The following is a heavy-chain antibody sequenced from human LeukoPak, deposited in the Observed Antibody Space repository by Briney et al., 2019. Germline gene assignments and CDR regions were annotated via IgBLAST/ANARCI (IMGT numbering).Heavy chain of an antibody. CDR3: ARGLYYYDSSAPIEVFDY. D-gene: IGHD3-22*01. Sequence: GGSLRLSCAASGFTFSDYYMSWIRQAPGKGLEWVSYISSSSSYTNYADSVKGRFTISRDNSKNTLYLQMNSLRAEDTAVYYCARGLYYYDSSAPIEVFDYWGQGTLVTVSS. CDR2: ISSSSSYT. CDR1: GFTFSDYY. J-gene: IGHJ4*02. V-gene: IGHV3-11*06.